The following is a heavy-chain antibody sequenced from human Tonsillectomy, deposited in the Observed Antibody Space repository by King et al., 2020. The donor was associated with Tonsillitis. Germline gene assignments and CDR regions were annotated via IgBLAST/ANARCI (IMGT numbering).Heavy chain of an antibody. Sequence: QLQESGPGLVRPSETLSLTCTVSGGSISPYYWSWIRQSPGKGLEWIGFIYYSGSTTYNPSLKSRVTVSVDTARNQFSLKLRSVTAADTAVYYCARGVYCGADCYSDGFDIWGQGTMVTVSS. CDR3: ARGVYCGADCYSDGFDI. D-gene: IGHD2-21*02. V-gene: IGHV4-59*01. CDR1: GGSISPYY. J-gene: IGHJ3*02. CDR2: IYYSGST.